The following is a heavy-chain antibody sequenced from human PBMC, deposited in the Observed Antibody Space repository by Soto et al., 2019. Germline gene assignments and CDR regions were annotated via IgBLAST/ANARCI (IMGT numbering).Heavy chain of an antibody. J-gene: IGHJ4*02. D-gene: IGHD3-10*01. CDR2: IWYDGSNE. CDR1: GFALSSFD. CDR3: ARDALVRGVHPPDY. V-gene: IGHV3-33*01. Sequence: QVQLAESGGGVVQSGRSLRLSCAASGFALSSFDMPWVRQAPGKGLEWVAVIWYDGSNEYYADSVKGRFTISRDNSKNTLYLQMNSLRVEDTAVYYCARDALVRGVHPPDYWGQRTLVTVSS.